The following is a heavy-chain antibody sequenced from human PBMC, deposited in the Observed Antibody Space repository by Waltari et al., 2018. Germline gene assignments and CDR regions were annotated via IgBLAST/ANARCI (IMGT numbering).Heavy chain of an antibody. CDR3: AKGGGWLQDY. D-gene: IGHD5-12*01. CDR1: GFTFSSYW. Sequence: EVQLVESGGGLAQPGGSLRLSCVASGFTFSSYWMHWVRQAPGKGLVGVERINSDGRTTNYADAWKGRFTRSRDNAKNTLYLQMNSLRAEDTAVYYCAKGGGWLQDYWGQGTLVTVSS. V-gene: IGHV3-74*01. J-gene: IGHJ4*02. CDR2: INSDGRTT.